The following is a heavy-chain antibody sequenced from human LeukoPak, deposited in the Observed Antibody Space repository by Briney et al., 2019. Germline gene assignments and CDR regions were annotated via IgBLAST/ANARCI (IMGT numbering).Heavy chain of an antibody. Sequence: SETLSLTCTVSGGSISSYYWSWIRQPPGKGLEWIGYIYYSGSTNYNPSLKSRVTISVDTSENQFSLKLSSVTAADTAVYYCARSYTAMIFDYWGQGTLVTVSS. J-gene: IGHJ4*02. CDR2: IYYSGST. CDR1: GGSISSYY. CDR3: ARSYTAMIFDY. V-gene: IGHV4-59*08. D-gene: IGHD5-18*01.